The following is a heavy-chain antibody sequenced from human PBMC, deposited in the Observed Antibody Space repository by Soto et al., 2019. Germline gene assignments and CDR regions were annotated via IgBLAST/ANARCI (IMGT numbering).Heavy chain of an antibody. J-gene: IGHJ4*02. Sequence: PSETLSLTCTVSGGSISSGDYYWSWIRQPPGKGLEWIGYIYYSGSTYYNPSLKSRVTISVDTSKNPISLKLSSVTAADTAVYYCARERRLRFDYWGQGTLVTVSS. V-gene: IGHV4-30-4*01. CDR2: IYYSGST. CDR1: GGSISSGDYY. D-gene: IGHD4-17*01. CDR3: ARERRLRFDY.